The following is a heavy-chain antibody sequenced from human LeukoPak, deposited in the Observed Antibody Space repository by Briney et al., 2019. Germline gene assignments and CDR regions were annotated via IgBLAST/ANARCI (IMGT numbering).Heavy chain of an antibody. CDR1: GFTFSNYT. CDR3: ARTMGAADYYFDY. D-gene: IGHD6-13*01. Sequence: GGSLRLSCAASGFTFSNYTMNWVRQAPGKGLEWVSYISGSLSSIYYADSVKGRFTISRDNAKNSLYLQMNSLRAEDTAVYYCARTMGAADYYFDYWGQGTLVTVSS. CDR2: ISGSLSSI. J-gene: IGHJ4*02. V-gene: IGHV3-48*04.